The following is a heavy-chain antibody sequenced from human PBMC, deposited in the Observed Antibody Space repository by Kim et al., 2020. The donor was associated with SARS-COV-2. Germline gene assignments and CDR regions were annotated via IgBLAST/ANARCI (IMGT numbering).Heavy chain of an antibody. V-gene: IGHV4-61*02. CDR3: AQDTYYYDSSGSYYSPGWFDP. CDR1: GGSISSGSYY. J-gene: IGHJ5*02. D-gene: IGHD3-22*01. Sequence: SETLSLTCTVSGGSISSGSYYWSWIRQPAGKGLEWIGRIYTSGSTNYNPSLKSRVTMSIDTSNNHFSLNLSSVTAADTAVYYCAQDTYYYDSSGSYYSPGWFDPWGQGTLVTVSS. CDR2: IYTSGST.